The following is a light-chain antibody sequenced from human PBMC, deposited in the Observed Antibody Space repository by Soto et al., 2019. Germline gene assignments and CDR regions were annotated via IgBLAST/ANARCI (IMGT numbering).Light chain of an antibody. V-gene: IGKV1-5*03. CDR2: KAS. CDR3: QQYYTYST. CDR1: QSISSW. J-gene: IGKJ1*01. Sequence: DTQMTQSPSTLSASIGDGVTITCRASQSISSWLAWYQQKPGKAPNLLIYKASTLESGVPSRFSGSGSGTEFTLTISSLQPDDFSSYYCQQYYTYSTFGQGTKVDI.